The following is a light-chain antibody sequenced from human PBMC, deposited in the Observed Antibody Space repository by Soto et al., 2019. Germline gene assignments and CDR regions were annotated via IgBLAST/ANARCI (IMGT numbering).Light chain of an antibody. CDR3: QQRSNWPAT. CDR1: QSVSSY. CDR2: DAS. V-gene: IGKV3-11*01. J-gene: IGKJ3*01. Sequence: EIVLTQSPATLSLSPGERATLSCRASQSVSSYLAWYQQKPGQAPRLLIYDASNRATGIPARFSGSGPGTDFTLTINSLEPEDFAVYYCQQRSNWPATFGPGTKVDIK.